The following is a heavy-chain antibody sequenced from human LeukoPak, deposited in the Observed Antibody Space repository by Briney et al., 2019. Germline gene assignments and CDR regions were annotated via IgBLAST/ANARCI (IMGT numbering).Heavy chain of an antibody. CDR3: AKEGDNTGYRYFDD. CDR1: GFKLIGYS. V-gene: IGHV3-48*04. Sequence: GGSLRLSCAASGFKLIGYSMNWVRQAPGKGLEWVSYINSSSGTIIYADSVKGRFAISRDNAKNSLYLQMNSLRAEDTAVYYCAKEGDNTGYRYFDDWGQGTLVTVSS. D-gene: IGHD3-22*01. CDR2: INSSSGTI. J-gene: IGHJ4*02.